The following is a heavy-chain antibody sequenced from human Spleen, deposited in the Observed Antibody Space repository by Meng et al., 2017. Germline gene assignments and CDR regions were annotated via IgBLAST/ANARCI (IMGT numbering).Heavy chain of an antibody. Sequence: SGPTLVKPTPTLTLTCTFSGFSLSTSGMCVSWVRQPPGKALEWLALIDWDDDKYYSTSLKTRLTISKDTSKNQVVLTMTNMDPVDTATYYCARIRYDYVWGSYRNSGMDVWGQGTTVTVSS. CDR1: GFSLSTSGMC. V-gene: IGHV2-70*20. J-gene: IGHJ6*02. CDR2: IDWDDDK. D-gene: IGHD3-16*02. CDR3: ARIRYDYVWGSYRNSGMDV.